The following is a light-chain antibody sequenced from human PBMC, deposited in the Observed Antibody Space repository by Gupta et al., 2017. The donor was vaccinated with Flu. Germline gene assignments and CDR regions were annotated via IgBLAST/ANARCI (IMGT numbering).Light chain of an antibody. Sequence: EIVMTQSPATLSVSPGERATLSCRASQSVSSNLAWYQQKPGQAPRLLIYGASTRATGLPARFSGSGAGTEFTLTISSRQSEDFAVYYCQQYNNGPPGGTFGHGTKVDIK. CDR2: GAS. V-gene: IGKV3-15*01. J-gene: IGKJ3*01. CDR1: QSVSSN. CDR3: QQYNNGPPGGT.